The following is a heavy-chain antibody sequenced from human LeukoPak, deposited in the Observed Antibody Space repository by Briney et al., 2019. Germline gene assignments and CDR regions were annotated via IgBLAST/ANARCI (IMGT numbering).Heavy chain of an antibody. V-gene: IGHV3-15*01. D-gene: IGHD5-18*01. J-gene: IGHJ3*02. CDR3: TTYTAAASDI. Sequence: WVRQAPGKGLEWVGRIKSKTDGGTTDYAAPVKGRFTISRDDSKNTLYLQMNSLKIEDTAVYYCTTYTAAASDIWGQGTMVTVSS. CDR2: IKSKTDGGTT.